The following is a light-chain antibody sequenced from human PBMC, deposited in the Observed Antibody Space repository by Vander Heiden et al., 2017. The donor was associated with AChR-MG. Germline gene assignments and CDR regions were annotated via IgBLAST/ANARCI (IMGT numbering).Light chain of an antibody. V-gene: IGKV3-15*01. J-gene: IGKJ2*01. CDR3: QQDNNWPRT. CDR1: QSVRSN. Sequence: EVVLTQSPATLSVSPGERATLSCRASQSVRSNLAWYQQKPGRSPRLLIYAASDRATGIPGRFSGSGSGTEFTLTISSLQSEDFAVYYCQQDNNWPRTFGQGTKLEI. CDR2: AAS.